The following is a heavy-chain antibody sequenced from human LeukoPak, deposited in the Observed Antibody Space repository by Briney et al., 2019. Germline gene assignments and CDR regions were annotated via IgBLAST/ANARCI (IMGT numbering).Heavy chain of an antibody. J-gene: IGHJ4*02. CDR3: AGQAADFDY. D-gene: IGHD6-13*01. V-gene: IGHV3-30*03. CDR2: ISYDGSNK. Sequence: GGSLRLSCAASGFTFSSYGMHWVRQAPGKGLEWVAVISYDGSNKYYADSVKGRFTISRDNSKNTLYLQMNSLRAEDTAVYYCAGQAADFDYWGQGTLVTVSS. CDR1: GFTFSSYG.